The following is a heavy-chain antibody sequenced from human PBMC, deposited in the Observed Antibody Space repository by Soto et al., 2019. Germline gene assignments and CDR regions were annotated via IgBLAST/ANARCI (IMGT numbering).Heavy chain of an antibody. D-gene: IGHD3-22*01. V-gene: IGHV4-34*01. Sequence: TSETLSLTCAVFGGSFSGYYWSWIRQPPGKGLEWIGEINHSGSTNYNPSLKSRVTISVDTSKNQFSLKLSSVTAADTAVYYCARGHGEVVIVVVPAGIWFDPWGQGSLVTVSS. CDR1: GGSFSGYY. J-gene: IGHJ5*02. CDR3: ARGHGEVVIVVVPAGIWFDP. CDR2: INHSGST.